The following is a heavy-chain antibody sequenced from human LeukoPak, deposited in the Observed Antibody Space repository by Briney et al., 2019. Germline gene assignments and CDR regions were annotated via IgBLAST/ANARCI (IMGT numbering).Heavy chain of an antibody. Sequence: GGSLRLSCTASGFTVSSNYMSWVRQAPGKGLEWVSVIYSGGSTYYADSVKGRFTISRDNSKNTLSLQMNSLRVEDTAVYYCARDSSYYGSGSYYVWGQGTLVTVSS. D-gene: IGHD3-10*01. CDR2: IYSGGST. CDR1: GFTVSSNY. V-gene: IGHV3-66*01. J-gene: IGHJ4*02. CDR3: ARDSSYYGSGSYYV.